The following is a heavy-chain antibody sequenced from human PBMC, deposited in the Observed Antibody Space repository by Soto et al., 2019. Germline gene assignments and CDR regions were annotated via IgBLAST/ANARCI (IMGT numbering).Heavy chain of an antibody. CDR2: ITGDGSST. CDR3: ERGYSGSGRAY. CDR1: GFTFSDYG. J-gene: IGHJ4*02. Sequence: EVQLVESGGGLVQPGGSLRLSCAASGFTFSDYGMNWVRQVPGKGLVWVSRITGDGSSTAYADSVKGRFTISRDNAKHSLFLKMNSLRVEDMAVYYCERGYSGSGRAYWGQGTLVTVSS. D-gene: IGHD3-10*01. V-gene: IGHV3-74*01.